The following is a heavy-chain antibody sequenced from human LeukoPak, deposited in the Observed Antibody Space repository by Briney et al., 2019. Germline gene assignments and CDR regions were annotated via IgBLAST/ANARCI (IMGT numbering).Heavy chain of an antibody. CDR1: GFTFSSYW. V-gene: IGHV4-34*01. Sequence: PGGSLRLSCAASGFTFSSYWMTWIRQPPGKGLEWIGEINHSGSTNYNPSLKSRVTISVDTSKNQFSLKLSSVTAADTAVYYCARGGRWSAYYTKAAFDIWGQGTVVTVSS. CDR3: ARGGRWSAYYTKAAFDI. CDR2: INHSGST. D-gene: IGHD3-3*01. J-gene: IGHJ3*02.